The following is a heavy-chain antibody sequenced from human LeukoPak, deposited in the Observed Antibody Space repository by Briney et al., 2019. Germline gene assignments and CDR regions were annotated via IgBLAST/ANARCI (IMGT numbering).Heavy chain of an antibody. J-gene: IGHJ4*02. CDR1: GFTFSLYA. D-gene: IGHD2-2*03. CDR3: ARASWISTADAVC. CDR2: ISGSGGST. Sequence: GGSLRLSCAASGFTFSLYAMSWVRQAPGKGLEWVSGISGSGGSTYYADSVKGRFTISRDNSKNTLYLQMNSLRAEDTAKYYCARASWISTADAVCWGQGTQVTVSS. V-gene: IGHV3-23*01.